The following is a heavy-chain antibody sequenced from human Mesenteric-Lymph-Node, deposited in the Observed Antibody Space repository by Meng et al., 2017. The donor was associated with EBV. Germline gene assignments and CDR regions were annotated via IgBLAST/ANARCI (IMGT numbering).Heavy chain of an antibody. J-gene: IGHJ4*02. CDR1: GDSVSAGTVT. V-gene: IGHV6-1*01. CDR2: TSYRSKWYM. Sequence: VQLQQSGPGLVRPSQSLSLSCAISGDSVSAGTVTWNWIRQSPSRGLEWLGRTSYRSKWYMDYAVSVESRITISPDTSKNQFSLQLKSVTPDDTAVYYCARGYAGYYGKLFDYWGQGTLVTVSS. CDR3: ARGYAGYYGKLFDY. D-gene: IGHD3-3*01.